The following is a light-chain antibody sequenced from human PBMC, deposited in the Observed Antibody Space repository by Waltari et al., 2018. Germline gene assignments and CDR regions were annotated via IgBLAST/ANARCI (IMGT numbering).Light chain of an antibody. CDR1: SSEIGSHTL. J-gene: IGLJ3*02. CDR2: EGT. CDR3: CSYGGRSTWV. V-gene: IGLV2-23*01. Sequence: QSALTQPASVSGSPGPSITISCPPASSEIGSHTLVSWYQQRPGKAPRLIIFEGTKRPSGFSYRFSGSQSDRMASLTISGLQAEDEAAYYCCSYGGRSTWVFGGGTKLTVL.